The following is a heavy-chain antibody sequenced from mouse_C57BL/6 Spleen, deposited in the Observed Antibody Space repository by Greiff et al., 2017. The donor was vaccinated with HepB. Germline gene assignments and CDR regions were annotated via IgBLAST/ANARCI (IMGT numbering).Heavy chain of an antibody. CDR1: GYTFTDYY. V-gene: IGHV1-26*01. CDR2: INPNNGGT. Sequence: VQLKQSGPELVKPGASVKISCKASGYTFTDYYMNWVKQSHGKSLEWIGDINPNNGGTSYNQKFKGKATLTVDKSSSTAYMELRSLTSEDSAVYYCARRNDYDEGWGQGTLVTVSA. D-gene: IGHD2-4*01. CDR3: ARRNDYDEG. J-gene: IGHJ3*01.